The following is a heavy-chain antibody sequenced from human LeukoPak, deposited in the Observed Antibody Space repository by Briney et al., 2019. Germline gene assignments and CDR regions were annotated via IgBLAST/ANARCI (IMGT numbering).Heavy chain of an antibody. CDR3: ATSVV. D-gene: IGHD2-21*01. J-gene: IGHJ4*02. CDR2: ISRDGSTT. V-gene: IGHV3-74*01. Sequence: PGGSLRLSCAASGFTFSTSWMHWVRQAPGKGLVWVSYISRDGSTTDYADSVKGRFTISRDNAKNMLYLQMNSLRVEDTAVYYCATSVVWGRGTLVTVSS. CDR1: GFTFSTSW.